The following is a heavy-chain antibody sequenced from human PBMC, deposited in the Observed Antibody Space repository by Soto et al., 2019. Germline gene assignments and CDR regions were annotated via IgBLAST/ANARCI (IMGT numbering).Heavy chain of an antibody. J-gene: IGHJ6*02. CDR1: GGSVSSGGYY. Sequence: SETLSLTCTVSGGSVSSGGYYWSWIRQHPGKGLEWIGYIYYSGSTYYNPSLKSRVTISLDTSKNQFSLYLQMNSLRAEDTAVYYCAKARAYSNYGEANYYYYGMDVWGQGTTVTVSS. CDR2: IYYSGST. V-gene: IGHV4-31*03. CDR3: AKARAYSNYGEANYYYYGMDV. D-gene: IGHD4-4*01.